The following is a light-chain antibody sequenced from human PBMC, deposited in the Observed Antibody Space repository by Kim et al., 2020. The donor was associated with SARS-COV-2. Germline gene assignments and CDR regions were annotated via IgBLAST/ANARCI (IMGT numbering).Light chain of an antibody. Sequence: GQRVTISCSRSSSNIGSNTGNWYQQLPETAPKLLIYSNNQRPSGVPDRFSGSKSGTSASLAISGLQSEDEADYYCATWDDSLNGVVFGGGTQLTVL. CDR1: SSNIGSNT. CDR3: ATWDDSLNGVV. V-gene: IGLV1-44*01. J-gene: IGLJ2*01. CDR2: SNN.